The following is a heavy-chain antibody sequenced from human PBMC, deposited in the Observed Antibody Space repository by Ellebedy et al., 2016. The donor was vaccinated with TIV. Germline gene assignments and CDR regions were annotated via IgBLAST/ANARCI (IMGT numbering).Heavy chain of an antibody. J-gene: IGHJ4*02. V-gene: IGHV4-59*08. CDR1: GGSISNNY. Sequence: SETLSLTXTVSGGSISNNYWCWIRQPPGKGLEWIGYIYHSGITNYHPSLKSRITMSIDTSKDQFALKLSSVTAADTAVYYCVRVMRGYAGNFVFDYWGQGTPVTVSS. CDR3: VRVMRGYAGNFVFDY. CDR2: IYHSGIT. D-gene: IGHD4-23*01.